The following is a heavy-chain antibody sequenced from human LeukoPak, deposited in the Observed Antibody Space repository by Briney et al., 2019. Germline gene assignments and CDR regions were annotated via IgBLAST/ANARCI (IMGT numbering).Heavy chain of an antibody. CDR3: ARKGNAFDI. D-gene: IGHD3-10*01. J-gene: IGHJ3*02. Sequence: TGGSLRLSCAASGFTFSSFWMHWVRHAPGKGLVWVSRINTDGSSTDYADSVKGRFTISRDNAKNTLYLQMNSLRAEDTAVYYCARKGNAFDIWGQGTMVTVSS. CDR1: GFTFSSFW. V-gene: IGHV3-74*01. CDR2: INTDGSST.